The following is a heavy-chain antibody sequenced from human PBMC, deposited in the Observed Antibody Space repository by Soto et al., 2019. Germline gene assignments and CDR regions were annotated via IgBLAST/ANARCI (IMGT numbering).Heavy chain of an antibody. CDR1: GFTFKNFA. V-gene: IGHV3-23*01. CDR3: AKDAVAYNGEWDWFDL. Sequence: EVQLLESGGGLVQPGGSLRLSCAASGFTFKNFAVSWVRQAPGKGMEWVSAIGGSGSSANYADSVKGRFTVSRDYSKSTRYLQMSGLRVDDTARYYCAKDAVAYNGEWDWFDLWGQGTLVTVSS. CDR2: IGGSGSSA. J-gene: IGHJ5*02. D-gene: IGHD3-10*01.